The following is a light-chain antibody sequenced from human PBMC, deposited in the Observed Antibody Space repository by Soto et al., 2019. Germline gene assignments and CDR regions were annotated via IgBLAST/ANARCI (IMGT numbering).Light chain of an antibody. CDR3: QQYGSSPHT. J-gene: IGKJ2*01. Sequence: EIVVTQSPCTLSLSPGERATLSCRASQSVSSNYLAWYQQKPGQAHRLLIYGASSRATGIPDRFSGSGSGTDFALTISRLEPEDFAVYYCQQYGSSPHTFGQGTKLEIK. CDR2: GAS. CDR1: QSVSSNY. V-gene: IGKV3-20*01.